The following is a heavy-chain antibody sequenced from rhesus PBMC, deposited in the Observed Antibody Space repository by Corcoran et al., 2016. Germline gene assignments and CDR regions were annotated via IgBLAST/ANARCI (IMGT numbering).Heavy chain of an antibody. Sequence: QVQLQESGPGLVKPSETLSLTCAVSGGSFSRYWWSWIRQPPGKGLEWIGEINGHRRTPNYNPYLKSRVTISKDASKNQFSLKLSSVTAADTAVYYCVTQNSLDVWGRGVLVSVSS. D-gene: IGHD2-15*01. J-gene: IGHJ5-2*02. CDR2: INGHRRTP. CDR1: GGSFSRYW. V-gene: IGHV4-80*01. CDR3: VTQNSLDV.